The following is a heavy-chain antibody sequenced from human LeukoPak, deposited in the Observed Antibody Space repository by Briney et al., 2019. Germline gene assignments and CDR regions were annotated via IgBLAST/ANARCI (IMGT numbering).Heavy chain of an antibody. CDR1: DCSISAND. J-gene: IGHJ1*01. D-gene: IGHD6-13*01. Sequence: SETLSFTCNALDCSISANDWSWTGKPAGKGLEWIGRIYTSGSTNYNPSLKSRVTMSVDTSKNQFSLKLSSVTAADTAVYYCRAAVGISAEYFQHWGQGTLVTVSS. CDR2: IYTSGST. V-gene: IGHV4-4*07. CDR3: RAAVGISAEYFQH.